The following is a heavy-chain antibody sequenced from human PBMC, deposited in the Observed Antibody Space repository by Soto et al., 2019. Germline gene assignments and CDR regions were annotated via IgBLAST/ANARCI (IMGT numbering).Heavy chain of an antibody. Sequence: SVNVSCTATGGAFSSCAISWVRQTPVQGLEWMGGIIPIFGTAKYAQKFQGRVTITADESTSTAYMELSRLRSDDTDFYYCATGEDWPYDYYYGMDVWGQGTTVTVSS. V-gene: IGHV1-69*13. J-gene: IGHJ6*02. CDR2: IIPIFGTA. CDR3: ATGEDWPYDYYYGMDV. D-gene: IGHD2-15*01. CDR1: GGAFSSCA.